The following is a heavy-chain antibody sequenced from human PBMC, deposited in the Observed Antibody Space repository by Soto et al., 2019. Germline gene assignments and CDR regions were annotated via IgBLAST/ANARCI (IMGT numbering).Heavy chain of an antibody. V-gene: IGHV4-30-4*01. CDR2: IFHSGGT. Sequence: SQTRPCPWTVAGRPIYRGNHSLSWIRQPPGKGLQWIGYIFHSGGTYFNPSLKSRVTISVDTSKNQFSLKLSSVTAADTAVYYCARRNWGGYFDYWGQGTVVTVSS. D-gene: IGHD3-16*01. J-gene: IGHJ4*02. CDR3: ARRNWGGYFDY. CDR1: GRPIYRGNHS.